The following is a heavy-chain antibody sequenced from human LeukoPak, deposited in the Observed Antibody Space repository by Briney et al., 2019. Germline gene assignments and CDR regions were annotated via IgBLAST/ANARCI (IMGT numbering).Heavy chain of an antibody. V-gene: IGHV3-48*02. D-gene: IGHD6-19*01. J-gene: IGHJ4*02. CDR3: ARGSEYSSGWLSDY. CDR2: ISSSSSTI. Sequence: PGGSLRLSCAASGFTFSSYSMNWVRQAPGKGLEWVSYISSSSSTIYYADSVKGRFTISRDNAKNSLYLQMNSLRDEDTAVYYCARGSEYSSGWLSDYWGQGTLVTVSS. CDR1: GFTFSSYS.